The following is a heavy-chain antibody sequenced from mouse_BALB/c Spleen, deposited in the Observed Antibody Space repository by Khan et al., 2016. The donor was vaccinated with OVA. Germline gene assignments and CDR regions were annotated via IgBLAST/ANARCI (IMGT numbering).Heavy chain of an antibody. D-gene: IGHD2-10*02. V-gene: IGHV2-3*01. CDR3: AKPKFGKGYFDV. J-gene: IGHJ1*01. CDR1: GFSLTSFI. Sequence: QMQLEESGPGLVAPSQSLSITCTVSGFSLTSFIVSWVRQPPGKGLEWLGMKWGAGTTNYHSALISRLNIIKDNSKGQVFLELNSLQTDDTATYYCAKPKFGKGYFDVWGAGTTVTVSS. CDR2: KWGAGTT.